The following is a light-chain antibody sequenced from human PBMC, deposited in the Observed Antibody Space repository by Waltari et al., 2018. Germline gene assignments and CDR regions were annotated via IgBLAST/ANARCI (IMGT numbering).Light chain of an antibody. CDR3: MQGIEYPPT. V-gene: IGKV2-40*01. CDR2: EVS. CDR1: QSLLDSEDGNTY. J-gene: IGKJ1*01. Sequence: DIVMTQTPLSLPVTLGEPASISCRSSQSLLDSEDGNTYLDWYLQKPGQSPQLLIYEVSNRASGVPDRFSGSVSDTDFTLKISRVEAEDVGVYYCMQGIEYPPTFGQGTKVEIK.